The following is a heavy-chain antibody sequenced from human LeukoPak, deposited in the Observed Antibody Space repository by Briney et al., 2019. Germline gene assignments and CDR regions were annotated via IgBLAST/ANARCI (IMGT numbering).Heavy chain of an antibody. CDR1: GGSISGSSYY. J-gene: IGHJ3*02. D-gene: IGHD3-10*01. Sequence: SETLSLTCTVSGGSISGSSYYWGWIRQPPGKGLEWIGSIYYSGSTYYNPSLKSRVTISVDASKNQFSLKLSSVTAADTAVYYCARRDRAGSAFDIWGQGTMVTVSS. CDR2: IYYSGST. V-gene: IGHV4-39*01. CDR3: ARRDRAGSAFDI.